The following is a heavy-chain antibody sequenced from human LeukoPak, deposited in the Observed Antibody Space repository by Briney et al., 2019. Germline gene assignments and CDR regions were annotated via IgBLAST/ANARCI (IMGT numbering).Heavy chain of an antibody. D-gene: IGHD6-13*01. V-gene: IGHV1-2*06. J-gene: IGHJ4*02. CDR2: INPNSGGT. CDR1: GYTFTGYY. Sequence: GASVKVSCKASGYTFTGYYMHWVRQAPGQGLEWMGRINPNSGGTNYAQKFQGRVTMTRDTSISTAYMELSRLRSDDTAVYYCARISQQLVPSYFDYWGQGTLVTVSS. CDR3: ARISQQLVPSYFDY.